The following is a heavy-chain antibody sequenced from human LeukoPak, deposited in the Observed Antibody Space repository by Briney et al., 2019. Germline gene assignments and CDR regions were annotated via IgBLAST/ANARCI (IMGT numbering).Heavy chain of an antibody. Sequence: SVKVSCKASGDTFIPYTFSWVRQAPGQGLEWIGRIIPSLDVANYAQKLQGRVTLSVDRDTATTYMEVTSLRSEDTAIYYCARDHCSPGTCLGGHWGQGTLVTVSS. J-gene: IGHJ4*02. CDR3: ARDHCSPGTCLGGH. CDR1: GDTFIPYT. D-gene: IGHD2-15*01. CDR2: IIPSLDVA. V-gene: IGHV1-69*04.